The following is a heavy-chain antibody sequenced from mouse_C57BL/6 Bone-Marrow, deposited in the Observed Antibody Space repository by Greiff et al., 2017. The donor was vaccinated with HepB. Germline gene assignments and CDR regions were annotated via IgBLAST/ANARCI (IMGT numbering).Heavy chain of an antibody. Sequence: VQLQQSGAELVRPGASVKLSCTASGFNIKDDYMHWVKQRPEQGLEWIGWIDPENGDTEYASKFQGKATITADTSSNTAYLQLSSLTSEDTAVYYCTSLYYDYGRDYWGQGTTLTVSS. CDR2: IDPENGDT. J-gene: IGHJ2*01. CDR3: TSLYYDYGRDY. CDR1: GFNIKDDY. D-gene: IGHD2-4*01. V-gene: IGHV14-4*01.